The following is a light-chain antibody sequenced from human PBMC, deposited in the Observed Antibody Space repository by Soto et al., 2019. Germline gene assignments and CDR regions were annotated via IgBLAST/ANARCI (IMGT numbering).Light chain of an antibody. CDR2: DAS. CDR3: PQRSRWPPWT. CDR1: QSVSSY. J-gene: IGKJ1*01. V-gene: IGKV3-11*01. Sequence: EIVLTQSPATLSLSPGERATLSCRASQSVSSYLAWYQQKPGQAPRLLIYDASNRATGIPARFSGSGSGTDLTLTITSVEPEDFAVYYCPQRSRWPPWTFGQGTKVELK.